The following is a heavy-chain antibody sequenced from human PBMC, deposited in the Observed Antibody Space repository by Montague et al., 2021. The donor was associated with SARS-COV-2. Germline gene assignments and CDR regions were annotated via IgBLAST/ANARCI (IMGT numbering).Heavy chain of an antibody. Sequence: SLRLSCAASGFTFSSYAMHWVRQAPGKGLEWVSFISYDGSNKYYADSVKGRFTISRDNSKNTLYLQMNSLRAEDTAVYYCARVIGGYYGMDVWGQGTTVTVSS. D-gene: IGHD1-26*01. V-gene: IGHV3-30-3*01. J-gene: IGHJ6*02. CDR2: ISYDGSNK. CDR3: ARVIGGYYGMDV. CDR1: GFTFSSYA.